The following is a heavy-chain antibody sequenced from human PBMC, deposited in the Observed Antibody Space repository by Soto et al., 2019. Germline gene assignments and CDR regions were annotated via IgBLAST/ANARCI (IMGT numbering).Heavy chain of an antibody. D-gene: IGHD2-15*01. J-gene: IGHJ4*02. V-gene: IGHV4-34*01. Sequence: SETLSLTCAVYGGSFSGYYWSWIRQPPGKGLEWIGEINHSGSTNYNPSLKSRVTISVDTSKNQFSLKLSSVTAADTAVYYCARGPRKIYCSGGSCSLQFDYWGQGTLVTVSS. CDR3: ARGPRKIYCSGGSCSLQFDY. CDR1: GGSFSGYY. CDR2: INHSGST.